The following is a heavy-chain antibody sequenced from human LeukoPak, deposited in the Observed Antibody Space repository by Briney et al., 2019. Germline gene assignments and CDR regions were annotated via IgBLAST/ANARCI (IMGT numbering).Heavy chain of an antibody. CDR2: ISNSGDAI. D-gene: IGHD2-15*01. Sequence: PGGSLRLSCAASGFTFSNYAMSWVRQAPGKGLEWVSTISNSGDAIYYADSVKGRFTISRDNAKNSLYLQMNSLRAEDTAVYYCARGSLVVVAARIDFDYWGQGTLVTVSS. V-gene: IGHV3-48*01. J-gene: IGHJ4*02. CDR1: GFTFSNYA. CDR3: ARGSLVVVAARIDFDY.